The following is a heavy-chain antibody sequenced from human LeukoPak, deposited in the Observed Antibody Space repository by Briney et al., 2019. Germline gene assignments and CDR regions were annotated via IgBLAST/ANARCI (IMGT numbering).Heavy chain of an antibody. D-gene: IGHD6-19*01. V-gene: IGHV3-23*01. CDR2: ISGSDDST. CDR3: AKQIGASGWYNFDY. CDR1: GFTFSNYA. Sequence: GGSLRLSCAASGFTFSNYAMSWVRQASAKGLEWVSSISGSDDSTDYADSVKGRFTIARDTSKNTLYLQMNSLRAEDTALYFCAKQIGASGWYNFDYWGQGTLVTVSS. J-gene: IGHJ4*02.